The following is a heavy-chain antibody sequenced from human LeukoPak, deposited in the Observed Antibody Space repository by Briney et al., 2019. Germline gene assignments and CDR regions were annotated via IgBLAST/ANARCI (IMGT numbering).Heavy chain of an antibody. CDR1: GFSFSGHW. V-gene: IGHV3-74*01. D-gene: IGHD6-6*01. CDR3: ARGPNSNWSGLDF. J-gene: IGHJ4*02. Sequence: GGALRLSCPASGFSFSGHWMHWARPLPGKGLVWVSRISPTGSTTSYADSVKGRFTLSRDNAKNTLYLQVNNLRAEDTAVYYCARGPNSNWSGLDFWGQGTLLTVPS. CDR2: ISPTGSTT.